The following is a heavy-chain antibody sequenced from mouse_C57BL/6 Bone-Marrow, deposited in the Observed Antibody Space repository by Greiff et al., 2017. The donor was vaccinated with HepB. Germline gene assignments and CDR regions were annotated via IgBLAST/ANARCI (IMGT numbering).Heavy chain of an antibody. J-gene: IGHJ2*01. V-gene: IGHV1-55*01. CDR1: GYTFTSYW. CDR3: ARRLCLRRRDYFDY. CDR2: IYPGSGST. D-gene: IGHD2-2*01. Sequence: VQLQQSGAELVKPGASVKMSCKASGYTFTSYWITWVKQRPGQGLEWIGDIYPGSGSTNYNEKFKSKATLTVDTSSSTAYMQLSSLTSEDSAVYYCARRLCLRRRDYFDYWGQGTTLTVSS.